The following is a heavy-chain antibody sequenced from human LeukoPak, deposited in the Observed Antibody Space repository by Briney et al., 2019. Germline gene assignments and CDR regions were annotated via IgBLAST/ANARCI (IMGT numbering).Heavy chain of an antibody. Sequence: GGSLRLSCAASGFTFSSYAMPWVRQAPGKGLEWVAVISYDGSNKYYADSVKGRFTISRDNSKNTLYLQMNSLRAEDTAVYYCARDRVARDYFDYWGQGTLVTVSS. CDR1: GFTFSSYA. CDR2: ISYDGSNK. D-gene: IGHD2-15*01. J-gene: IGHJ4*02. V-gene: IGHV3-30-3*01. CDR3: ARDRVARDYFDY.